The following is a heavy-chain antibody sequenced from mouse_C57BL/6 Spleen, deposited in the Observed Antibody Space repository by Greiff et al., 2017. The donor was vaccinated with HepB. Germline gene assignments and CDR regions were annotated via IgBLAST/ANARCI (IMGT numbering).Heavy chain of an antibody. V-gene: IGHV5-17*01. D-gene: IGHD2-4*01. Sequence: EVQGVESGGGLVKPGGSLKLSCAASGFTFSDYGMHWVRQAPEKGLEWVAYISSGSSTIYYADTVKGRFTISRDNAKNTPFLQMTSLRSEDTAMYYCAGHYDYDGGYAMDYWGQGTSVTVSS. J-gene: IGHJ4*01. CDR3: AGHYDYDGGYAMDY. CDR2: ISSGSSTI. CDR1: GFTFSDYG.